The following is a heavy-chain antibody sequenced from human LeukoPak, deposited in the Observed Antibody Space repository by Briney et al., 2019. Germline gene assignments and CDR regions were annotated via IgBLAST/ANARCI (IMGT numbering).Heavy chain of an antibody. CDR3: ASGPYDFWSGYSGPFDY. J-gene: IGHJ4*02. CDR2: INPNSGGT. V-gene: IGHV1-2*02. D-gene: IGHD3-3*01. CDR1: GYTFTGNY. Sequence: ASVKVSCKASGYTFTGNYMHWVRQAPGQGLEWMGWINPNSGGTNYAQKFQGRVTMTRDTSISTAYMELSRLRSGDTAVYYCASGPYDFWSGYSGPFDYWGQGTLVTVSS.